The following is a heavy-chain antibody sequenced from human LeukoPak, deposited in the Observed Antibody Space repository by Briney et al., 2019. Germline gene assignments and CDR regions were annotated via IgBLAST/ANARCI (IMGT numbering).Heavy chain of an antibody. J-gene: IGHJ3*02. V-gene: IGHV4-39*07. CDR2: IYYSGST. CDR3: ARGEMYYYDSSGYWLDAFDI. CDR1: GGSISTTSYY. D-gene: IGHD3-22*01. Sequence: SETLSLTCTVSGGSISTTSYYWGWIRQPPGKGLEWIGSIYYSGSTYYNPSLKSRVTTSVDTSKNQFSLKLSSVTAADTAVYYCARGEMYYYDSSGYWLDAFDIWGQGTMVTVSS.